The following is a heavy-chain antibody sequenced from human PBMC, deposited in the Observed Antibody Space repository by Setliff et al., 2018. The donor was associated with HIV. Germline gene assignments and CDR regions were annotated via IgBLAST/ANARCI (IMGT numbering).Heavy chain of an antibody. CDR2: IYYSGST. CDR1: SGSISSSSYY. CDR3: ARGPSGRAPAPARAPHYYGLDL. Sequence: KTSETLSLTCTVSSGSISSSSYYWGWIRQPPGKGLEWIGSIYYSGSTYYNPSLKSRVTISVDTSKNQFSLKLTSVTAADTAVYYCARGPSGRAPAPARAPHYYGLDLWGPGTTVTVSS. J-gene: IGHJ6*01. D-gene: IGHD2-2*01. V-gene: IGHV4-39*01.